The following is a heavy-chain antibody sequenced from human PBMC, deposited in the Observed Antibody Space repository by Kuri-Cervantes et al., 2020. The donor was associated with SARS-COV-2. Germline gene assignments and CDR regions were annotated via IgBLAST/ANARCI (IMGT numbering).Heavy chain of an antibody. D-gene: IGHD5-18*01. J-gene: IGHJ4*02. V-gene: IGHV3-13*05. CDR1: GFTFSSYD. Sequence: GESLKISCAASGFTFSSYDMHWVRQATGKGLEWVSAIGAAGDPYYPGSVKGRFTISRENAKNSLYLQMNSLRAGDTAVYYCATGLDTAMVTGFEYYFDYWGQGTLVTVSS. CDR2: IGAAGDP. CDR3: ATGLDTAMVTGFEYYFDY.